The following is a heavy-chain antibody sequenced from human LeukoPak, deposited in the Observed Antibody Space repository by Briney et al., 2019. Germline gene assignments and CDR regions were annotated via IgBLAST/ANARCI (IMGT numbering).Heavy chain of an antibody. D-gene: IGHD1-26*01. CDR1: GYTFTGYY. Sequence: ASVKVSCKASGYTFTGYYMHWVRQAPGQGLEWMGWINPNSGGTNYAQKFQGRVTMTRDTSISTDYMELSRLRSDDTAVYYSARPPKLRYRGSYDDAFDIWGQGTMVTVSS. V-gene: IGHV1-2*02. J-gene: IGHJ3*02. CDR2: INPNSGGT. CDR3: ARPPKLRYRGSYDDAFDI.